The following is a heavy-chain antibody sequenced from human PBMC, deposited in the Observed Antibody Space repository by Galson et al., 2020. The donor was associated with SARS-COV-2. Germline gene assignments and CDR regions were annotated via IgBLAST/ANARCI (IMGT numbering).Heavy chain of an antibody. J-gene: IGHJ4*02. V-gene: IGHV3-48*03. CDR2: ISSSGSTI. CDR1: GFTFSSYE. Sequence: GGSLRLSCAASGFTFSSYEMNWVRQAPGKGLEWVSYISSSGSTIYYADSVKGRFTISRDNAKNSLYLQMNSLRAEDTAVYYCARAPGVYTVVTLGVYFDYWGQGTLVTVSS. CDR3: ARAPGVYTVVTLGVYFDY. D-gene: IGHD2-21*02.